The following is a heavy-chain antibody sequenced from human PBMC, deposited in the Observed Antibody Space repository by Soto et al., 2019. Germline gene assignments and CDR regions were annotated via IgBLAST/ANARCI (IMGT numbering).Heavy chain of an antibody. D-gene: IGHD1-20*01. Sequence: SETLSLTCTVCGGSISSYYWSWIRQPPGKGLEWIGYIYYSGSTNYNPSLKSRVTISVDTSKNQFSLKLSSVTAADTAVYYCARGQHLTGTYVYWGQGTLVTVSS. J-gene: IGHJ4*02. CDR1: GGSISSYY. CDR2: IYYSGST. CDR3: ARGQHLTGTYVY. V-gene: IGHV4-59*01.